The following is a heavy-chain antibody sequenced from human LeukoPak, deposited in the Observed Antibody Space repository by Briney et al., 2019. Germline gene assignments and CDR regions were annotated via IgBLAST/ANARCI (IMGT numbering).Heavy chain of an antibody. CDR2: IFPGDSNT. Sequence: GESLKISCKASGYSFTSNWIAWVRQMPGKGLEMMGIIFPGDSNTRYSPSFQGQVTISVDKSISAAYLQWSSLKASDTVRYYCARQGCSSTSCHTIDYWGQGTLVTVSS. CDR3: ARQGCSSTSCHTIDY. D-gene: IGHD2-2*02. CDR1: GYSFTSNW. J-gene: IGHJ4*02. V-gene: IGHV5-51*01.